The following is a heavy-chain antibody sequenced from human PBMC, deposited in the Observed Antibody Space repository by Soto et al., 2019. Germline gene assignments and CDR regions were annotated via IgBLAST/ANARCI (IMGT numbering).Heavy chain of an antibody. D-gene: IGHD3-10*01. CDR2: ITDSGGDT. CDR3: ARGSKHSHPGRRLVDF. Sequence: LRLSCVASGFTFGSRAMSWVRQAPGEGLEWVSTITDSGGDTKYADSVRGRFTISRDNSKNTLYLQMSSLRAEDSAVYYCARGSKHSHPGRRLVDFWGRGTLVTVSS. V-gene: IGHV3-23*01. CDR1: GFTFGSRA. J-gene: IGHJ4*02.